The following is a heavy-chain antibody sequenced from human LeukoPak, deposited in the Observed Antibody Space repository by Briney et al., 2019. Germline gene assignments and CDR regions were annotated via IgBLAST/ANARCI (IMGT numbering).Heavy chain of an antibody. D-gene: IGHD6-6*01. Sequence: GGSLRLSCAASGFTFSDYYMSWIRQAPGKGLEWVSYISSSGSTIYYADSVKGRFTISRDNAKNSLYLQMNSLRAEDTAVYYCARPQYSSIAARHTLGYWGQGTLVTVSS. CDR3: ARPQYSSIAARHTLGY. J-gene: IGHJ4*02. CDR1: GFTFSDYY. V-gene: IGHV3-11*01. CDR2: ISSSGSTI.